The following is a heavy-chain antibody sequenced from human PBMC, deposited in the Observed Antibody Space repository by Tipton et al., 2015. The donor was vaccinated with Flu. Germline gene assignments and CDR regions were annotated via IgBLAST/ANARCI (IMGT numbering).Heavy chain of an antibody. CDR1: GFTFSSYE. Sequence: AVSGFTFSSYEMNWVRQAPGKGLEWVSYIRSSGTTRYYADSVKGRFTISRDNAKNTLYLQMNSLRAEDTAVYYCTRNAGFDWGGDAFDVWGQGTVVTVSS. CDR3: TRNAGFDWGGDAFDV. CDR2: IRSSGTTR. J-gene: IGHJ3*01. V-gene: IGHV3-48*03. D-gene: IGHD5-12*01.